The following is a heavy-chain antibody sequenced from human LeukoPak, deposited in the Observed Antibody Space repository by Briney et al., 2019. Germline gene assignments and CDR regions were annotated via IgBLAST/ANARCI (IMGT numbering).Heavy chain of an antibody. CDR2: IYSGGNT. V-gene: IGHV3-53*01. Sequence: PGGSLRLSCAASGLTVSSNCMSWVRQAPGKGLEWVSFIYSGGNTYYADSVKGRFTISRDNSKNTVHLQMNSLRAEDTAMYYCARLGTYYYDSSGYRGIYYFDYWGQGTLVTVSS. D-gene: IGHD3-22*01. CDR3: ARLGTYYYDSSGYRGIYYFDY. J-gene: IGHJ4*02. CDR1: GLTVSSNC.